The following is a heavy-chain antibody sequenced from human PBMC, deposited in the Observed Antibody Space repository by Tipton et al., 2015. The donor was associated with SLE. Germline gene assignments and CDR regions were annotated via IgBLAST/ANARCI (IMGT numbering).Heavy chain of an antibody. CDR1: GVSISRFY. CDR2: IYYSGST. V-gene: IGHV4-59*12. CDR3: ARLGARHYFYYLDV. J-gene: IGHJ6*03. Sequence: TLSLTCTVSGVSISRFYWSWVRQPPGKGLEWIGYIYYSGSTNYNPSLKSRVTISVDTSNSQFYLNLISVTAADTAVYYCARLGARHYFYYLDVWGKGTTVTVSS. D-gene: IGHD6-6*01.